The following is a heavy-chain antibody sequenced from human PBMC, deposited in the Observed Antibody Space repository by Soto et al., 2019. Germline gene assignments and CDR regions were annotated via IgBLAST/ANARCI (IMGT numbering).Heavy chain of an antibody. CDR2: ISAYNGNT. CDR3: ARTLYGDNVDY. D-gene: IGHD4-17*01. J-gene: IGHJ4*02. Sequence: GASVKVSCKVSGYTLTELSMHWVRQAPGQGLEWMGWISAYNGNTNYAQKLQGRVTMTTDTSTSTAYMELSSLRSEDTAVYYCARTLYGDNVDYWGQGTLVTVSS. CDR1: GYTLTELS. V-gene: IGHV1-18*01.